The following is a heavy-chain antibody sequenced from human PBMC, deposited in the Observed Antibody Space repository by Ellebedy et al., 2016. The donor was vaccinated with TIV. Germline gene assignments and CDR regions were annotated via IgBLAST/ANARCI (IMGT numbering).Heavy chain of an antibody. CDR2: IFNSGTA. V-gene: IGHV4-39*07. Sequence: MPSETLSLTCVVSGGSISSSPYYWGWIRQPPGKGPEWIGTIFNSGTAVYNPTLKSRLTLSVDTFENQLSLRLTSVTAADTAMYYCARKIEGSSVDSWGPGTLVTVSS. J-gene: IGHJ4*02. CDR1: GGSISSSPYY. CDR3: ARKIEGSSVDS. D-gene: IGHD1-26*01.